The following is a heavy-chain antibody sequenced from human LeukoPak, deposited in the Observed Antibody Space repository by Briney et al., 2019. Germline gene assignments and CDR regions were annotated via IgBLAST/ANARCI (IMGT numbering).Heavy chain of an antibody. Sequence: PGGSLRLSCAASGFTVSSNCMGWVRQAPGRGLEWVSLLCHAGNTYYTDSVKGRLTISRDDSKNTLYLQMNSLRAEDTAVYYCARRYCSGGTCYFFDSWGQGTPVTVSS. CDR1: GFTVSSNC. V-gene: IGHV3-53*01. J-gene: IGHJ4*02. CDR2: LCHAGNT. CDR3: ARRYCSGGTCYFFDS. D-gene: IGHD2-15*01.